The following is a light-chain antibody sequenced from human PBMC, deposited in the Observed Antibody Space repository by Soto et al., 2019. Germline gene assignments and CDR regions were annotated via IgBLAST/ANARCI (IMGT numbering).Light chain of an antibody. CDR1: SSDVGGYTY. Sequence: QSVLTQPASVSGSPGQSITISCAGTSSDVGGYTYVSWYQQHPGKAPKLMIYDVSNRPSGVSNLFSGSKSGNTASLTISGLQAEDEADYYCTSYTSSSTPYVFGGGTKV. CDR2: DVS. V-gene: IGLV2-14*01. J-gene: IGLJ1*01. CDR3: TSYTSSSTPYV.